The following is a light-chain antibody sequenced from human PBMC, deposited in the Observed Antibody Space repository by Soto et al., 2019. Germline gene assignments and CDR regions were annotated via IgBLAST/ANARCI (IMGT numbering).Light chain of an antibody. Sequence: EIVMTQSPATLSVSPGERVTLSCRASESVTTNLAWYQQKPGQAHRLLVYRASTRAIGIPARFSAGGSRTKFTLTMSSLQSEDFAVYIYQQYNDWPPRWTFGQGTKVEMK. CDR2: RAS. V-gene: IGKV3-15*01. CDR1: ESVTTN. CDR3: QQYNDWPPRWT. J-gene: IGKJ1*01.